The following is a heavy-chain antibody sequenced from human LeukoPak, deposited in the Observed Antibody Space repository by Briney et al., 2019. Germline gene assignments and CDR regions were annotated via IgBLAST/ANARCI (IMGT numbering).Heavy chain of an antibody. J-gene: IGHJ4*02. CDR1: GFSFSSYV. CDR2: ISGTGGRI. V-gene: IGHV3-23*01. Sequence: GGSLRLSCAASGFSFSSYVMTWVRQAPGKGLEWVSGISGTGGRIYYVDSVKGRFTISRDNFQSTLYLEMNSLRVEDTAVYYRAKAGLSYDSSGLDYWGQGALVIVSS. D-gene: IGHD3-22*01. CDR3: AKAGLSYDSSGLDY.